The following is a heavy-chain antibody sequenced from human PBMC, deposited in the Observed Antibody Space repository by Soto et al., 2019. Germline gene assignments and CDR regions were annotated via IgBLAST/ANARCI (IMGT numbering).Heavy chain of an antibody. CDR2: IHYSGATP. V-gene: IGHV1-46*01. D-gene: IGHD3-10*01. CDR3: ASGGPDLATIGSFYY. Sequence: GASVKVSCKASGYTFTNYYMHWVRRAPGQGLEWMGVIHYSGATPTYAQKFQGRVTMARDTSTSTVYVELSSLTSEDTAVYYCASGGPDLATIGSFYYWGQGTLVTVSS. J-gene: IGHJ4*02. CDR1: GYTFTNYY.